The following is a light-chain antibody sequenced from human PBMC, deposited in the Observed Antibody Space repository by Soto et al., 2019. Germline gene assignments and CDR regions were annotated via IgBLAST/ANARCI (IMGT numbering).Light chain of an antibody. CDR3: QQSYSTPIT. J-gene: IGKJ5*01. CDR2: AAS. V-gene: IGKV1-39*01. CDR1: QSISNH. Sequence: DIQMTQSPSSLSASVGDRVIITCRASQSISNHLNWYQQKPGKAPKLLIYAASSLQSGVPSRFSGSGSGTDFTLTISRLQPEDFATYYCQQSYSTPITFGQGTRLEI.